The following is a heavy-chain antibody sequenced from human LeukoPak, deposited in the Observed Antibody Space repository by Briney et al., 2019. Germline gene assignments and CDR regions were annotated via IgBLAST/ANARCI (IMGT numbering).Heavy chain of an antibody. J-gene: IGHJ4*02. CDR2: ISGDGGDT. D-gene: IGHD2-15*01. CDR1: GFTFSSYA. Sequence: GGSLRLSCAASGFTFSSYAMNWVRQAPGKGLEWVSTISGDGGDTHYADSVRGRFTISRANSKNTLFMQMNSLRAEDTAVYYCGKSGSRDSDYFAYWGQGT. CDR3: GKSGSRDSDYFAY. V-gene: IGHV3-23*01.